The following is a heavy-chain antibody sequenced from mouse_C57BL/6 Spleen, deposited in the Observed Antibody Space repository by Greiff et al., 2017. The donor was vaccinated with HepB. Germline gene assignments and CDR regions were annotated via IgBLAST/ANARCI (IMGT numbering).Heavy chain of an antibody. D-gene: IGHD2-10*01. CDR3: ARGLPMDY. CDR2: ISSGSSTI. V-gene: IGHV5-17*01. J-gene: IGHJ4*01. Sequence: DVKLVESGGGLVKPGGSLKLSCAASGFTFSDYGMHWVRQAPEKGLEWVAYISSGSSTIYYADTVKGRFTISRDNAKHTLFLQMTSLRSEDTAMYYCARGLPMDYWGQGTSVTVSS. CDR1: GFTFSDYG.